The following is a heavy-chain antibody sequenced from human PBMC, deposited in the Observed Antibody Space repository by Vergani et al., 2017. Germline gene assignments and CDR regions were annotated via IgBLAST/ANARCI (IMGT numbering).Heavy chain of an antibody. CDR3: ARSERYCSSTSCYSWGFDY. D-gene: IGHD2-2*01. J-gene: IGHJ4*02. CDR2: IYHSGST. CDR1: GYSISSGYY. V-gene: IGHV4-38-2*01. Sequence: QVQLQESGPGLVKPSETLSLTCAVSGYSISSGYYWGWIRQPPGKGLEWIGSIYHSGSTYYNPSLKSRVTISVDTSKNQFSLKLSSVTAADTAVYYCARSERYCSSTSCYSWGFDYWGQGTLVTVSS.